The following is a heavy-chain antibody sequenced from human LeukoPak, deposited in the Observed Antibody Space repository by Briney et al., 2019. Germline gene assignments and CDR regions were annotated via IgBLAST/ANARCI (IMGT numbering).Heavy chain of an antibody. D-gene: IGHD4-17*01. CDR3: ARGYHSPDYGDYDGYRFFDY. V-gene: IGHV3-53*04. CDR2: IYSGGST. CDR1: GFTVSSNY. Sequence: PGGSLRLSCAASGFTVSSNYMSWVRQAPGKGLEGVSVIYSGGSTYYADSVKGRFTISRHNSKNTLYLQMNSLRAEDTAVYYCARGYHSPDYGDYDGYRFFDYWGQGTLVTVSS. J-gene: IGHJ4*02.